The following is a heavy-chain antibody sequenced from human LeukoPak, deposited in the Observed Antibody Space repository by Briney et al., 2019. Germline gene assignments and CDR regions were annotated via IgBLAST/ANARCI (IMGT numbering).Heavy chain of an antibody. J-gene: IGHJ5*02. CDR2: ISAYNGNT. D-gene: IGHD3-3*01. Sequence: GASVKVSCKASGGTFSSYAISWVRQAPGQGLEWMGWISAYNGNTNYAQKLQGRVTMTTDTSTSTAYMELRSLRSDDTAVYYCARRLRFLDPFDPWGQGTLVTVSS. CDR3: ARRLRFLDPFDP. CDR1: GGTFSSYA. V-gene: IGHV1-18*01.